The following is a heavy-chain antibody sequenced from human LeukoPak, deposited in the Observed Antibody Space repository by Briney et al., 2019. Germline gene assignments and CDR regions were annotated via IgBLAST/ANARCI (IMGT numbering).Heavy chain of an antibody. D-gene: IGHD3-22*01. Sequence: GSSVKVSCRASGGTFSSYAISWARQAPGQGLEWMGGIIPIFGTANYAQKFQGRVTITADESTSTAYMELSSLRSEDTAVYYCAREGLTRHPSSGPDAFDIWGQGTMVTVSS. CDR2: IIPIFGTA. J-gene: IGHJ3*02. CDR1: GGTFSSYA. V-gene: IGHV1-69*01. CDR3: AREGLTRHPSSGPDAFDI.